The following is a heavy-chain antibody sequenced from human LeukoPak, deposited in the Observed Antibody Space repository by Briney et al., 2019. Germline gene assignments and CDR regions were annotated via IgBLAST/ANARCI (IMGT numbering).Heavy chain of an antibody. D-gene: IGHD6-19*01. V-gene: IGHV3-11*06. CDR3: ARTNLGSGWRFDY. CDR1: EFAFSDFY. CDR2: ISSSSSHT. J-gene: IGHJ4*02. Sequence: GGSLRLSCSASEFAFSDFYMTWLRHAPGKGVEWVSYISSSSSHTNYADSVKGRFTISRDNAKNSLYLQMNSLRAEDTAVYYCARTNLGSGWRFDYWGQGTLVTVSS.